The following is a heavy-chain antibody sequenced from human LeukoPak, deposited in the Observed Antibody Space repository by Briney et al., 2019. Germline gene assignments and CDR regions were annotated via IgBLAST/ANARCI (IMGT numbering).Heavy chain of an antibody. CDR3: ARDVPNDFWSNYYFYYFDY. CDR1: GHTFIGYY. V-gene: IGHV1-2*02. J-gene: IGHJ4*02. D-gene: IGHD3-3*01. Sequence: GASVKVSCKASGHTFIGYYMHWVRQAPGQGLEWMGWINPNSGGTNYGQKFQGRVTMTRDTSISTAYMELSRLRSDDTAVYYCARDVPNDFWSNYYFYYFDYWGQGTLVTASS. CDR2: INPNSGGT.